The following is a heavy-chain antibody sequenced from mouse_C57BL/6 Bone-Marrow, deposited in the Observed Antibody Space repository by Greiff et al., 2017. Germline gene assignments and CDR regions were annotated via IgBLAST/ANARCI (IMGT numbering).Heavy chain of an antibody. CDR1: GYTFTSYW. J-gene: IGHJ2*01. Sequence: HVQLQQSGAELVMPGASVKLSCKASGYTFTSYWMHWVKQRPGQGLEWIGEIDPSDSYTNYNQKFKGKSTLTVDKSSSTAYMQLSSLTSEDSAVYYCAREGVMVPYYFDYWGQGTTLTVSS. V-gene: IGHV1-69*01. D-gene: IGHD2-2*01. CDR2: IDPSDSYT. CDR3: AREGVMVPYYFDY.